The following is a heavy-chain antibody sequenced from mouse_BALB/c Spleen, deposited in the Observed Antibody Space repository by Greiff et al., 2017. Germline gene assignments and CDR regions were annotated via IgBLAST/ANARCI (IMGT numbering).Heavy chain of an antibody. V-gene: IGHV2-9*02. D-gene: IGHD2-1*01. CDR1: GFSLTSYG. CDR3: ARDRGYYGNPYYYAMDY. CDR2: IWAGGST. Sequence: VMLVESGPGLVAPSQSLSITCTVSGFSLTSYGVHWVRQPPGKGLEWLGVIWAGGSTNYNSALMSRLSISKDNSKSQVFLKMNSLQTDDTAMYYCARDRGYYGNPYYYAMDYWGQGTSVTVSS. J-gene: IGHJ4*01.